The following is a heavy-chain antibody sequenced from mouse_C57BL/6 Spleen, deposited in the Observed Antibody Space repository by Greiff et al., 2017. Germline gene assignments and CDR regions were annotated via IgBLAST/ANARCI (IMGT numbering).Heavy chain of an antibody. V-gene: IGHV1-18*01. CDR1: GYTFTDYN. D-gene: IGHD1-1*01. CDR2: INPNNGGT. J-gene: IGHJ1*03. Sequence: DVKLVESGPELVKPGASVKIPCKASGYTFTDYNMDWVKQSHGKSLEWIGDINPNNGGTIYNQKFKGKATLTVDKSSSTAYMELRSLTSEDTAVYYCASRRVVDWYFDVWGTGTTVTVSS. CDR3: ASRRVVDWYFDV.